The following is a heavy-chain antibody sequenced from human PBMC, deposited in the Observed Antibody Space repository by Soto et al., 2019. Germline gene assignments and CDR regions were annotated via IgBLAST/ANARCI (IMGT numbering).Heavy chain of an antibody. CDR2: VSHSGRT. V-gene: IGHV4-59*13. CDR3: ARVAMENYHDMWSGSTSSALDV. D-gene: IGHD3-3*01. Sequence: SETLSLTCKVSGGSMRGDSWSWSRQSPGEGLEWIGYVSHSGRTDYSPSLKNRVTISLDMSKNHFALHVNSVDPADTAVYYCARVAMENYHDMWSGSTSSALDVWGQGTTVTVSS. J-gene: IGHJ6*02. CDR1: GGSMRGDS.